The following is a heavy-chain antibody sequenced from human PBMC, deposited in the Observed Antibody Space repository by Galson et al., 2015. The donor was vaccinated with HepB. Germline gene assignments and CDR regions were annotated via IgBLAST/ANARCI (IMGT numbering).Heavy chain of an antibody. V-gene: IGHV3-21*01. D-gene: IGHD2-2*01. CDR1: GFTFSTYG. CDR3: ARDSASWSRDY. Sequence: SLRLSCAASGFTFSTYGMTWVRQAPGKGLEWVSTIGSGDHKFYPDSLKGRFTISRDNDKNSVYLQMTGLSAEDTAVYYCARDSASWSRDYWGQGTLVTVSS. CDR2: IGSGDHK. J-gene: IGHJ4*02.